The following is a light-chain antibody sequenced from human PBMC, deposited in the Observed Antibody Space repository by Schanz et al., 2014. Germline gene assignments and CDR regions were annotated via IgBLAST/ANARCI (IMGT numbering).Light chain of an antibody. J-gene: IGLJ1*01. Sequence: QSVLTQPASVSGSPGQSITVSCTGTSSDVGSYNLVSWYQQHPGKAPKLMIYEDTQRPSGVSNRFSGSKSGNTASLTISGLQAEDEADYYCSSNGGVNIYVFGTGTKLTVL. CDR3: SSNGGVNIYV. CDR2: EDT. V-gene: IGLV2-23*01. CDR1: SSDVGSYNL.